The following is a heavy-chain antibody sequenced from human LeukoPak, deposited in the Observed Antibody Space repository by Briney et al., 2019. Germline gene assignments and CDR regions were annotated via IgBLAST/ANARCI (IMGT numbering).Heavy chain of an antibody. V-gene: IGHV6-1*01. J-gene: IGHJ4*02. CDR2: TYYNSINSNWYK. D-gene: IGHD5-24*01. Sequence: QSLSLTCAISGDSVSNNDGGWNWIRQSPSRGLEWLGRTYYNSINSNWYKDYAPAVKSRITITPDTTKNQFSLQLNSVTPEDTAVYYCARGWLQSGFGYWGQGTLVTVSS. CDR1: GDSVSNNDGG. CDR3: ARGWLQSGFGY.